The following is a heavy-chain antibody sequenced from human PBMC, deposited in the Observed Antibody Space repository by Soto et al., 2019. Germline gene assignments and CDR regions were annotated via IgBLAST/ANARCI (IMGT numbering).Heavy chain of an antibody. CDR2: VFHTGNT. V-gene: IGHV4-4*02. D-gene: IGHD7-27*01. Sequence: LSLTFAVSGXSMTRSVWWTWVRQPPGKGLEWIGEVFHTGNTNYNPSLKSRVTMSVDKSTNEFSLKVTSVTAADTAIYYCARKAWVRFDYWGQGALVTVSS. CDR1: GXSMTRSVW. CDR3: ARKAWVRFDY. J-gene: IGHJ4*02.